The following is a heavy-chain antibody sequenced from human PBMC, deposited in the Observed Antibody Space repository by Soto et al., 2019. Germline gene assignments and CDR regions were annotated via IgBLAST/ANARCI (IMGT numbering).Heavy chain of an antibody. CDR2: IYPGDSDT. V-gene: IGHV5-51*01. CDR3: ARTRSFTLGFYYDGMDV. J-gene: IGHJ6*02. Sequence: GESLKISFQGSGYSFASYLIGWVRQMPVKDLEWMGIIYPGDSDTRYSPSFQGQVNISADKSLRTAYLQWTSLKASDTALYYCARTRSFTLGFYYDGMDVWGQRITVT. CDR1: GYSFASYL. D-gene: IGHD6-6*01.